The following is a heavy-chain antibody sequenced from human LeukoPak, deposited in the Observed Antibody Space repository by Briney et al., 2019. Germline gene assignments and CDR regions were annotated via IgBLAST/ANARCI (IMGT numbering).Heavy chain of an antibody. J-gene: IGHJ4*02. D-gene: IGHD1-26*01. V-gene: IGHV3-33*01. CDR3: AREGVSYYEDYFDY. CDR1: GFTFSSYG. Sequence: GRSPRLSCAASGFTFSSYGMHWVRQAPGKGLEWVAVIWYDGSNKYYADSVKGRFTISRDNSKNTLYLQMNSLRAEDTAVYYCAREGVSYYEDYFDYWGQGTLVTVSS. CDR2: IWYDGSNK.